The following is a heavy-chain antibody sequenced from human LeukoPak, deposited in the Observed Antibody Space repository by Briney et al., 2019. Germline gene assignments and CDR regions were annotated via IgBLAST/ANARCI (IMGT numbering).Heavy chain of an antibody. J-gene: IGHJ4*02. Sequence: QPGRSLRLSCAASGFTFDDYAMHWVRQAPGKGLEWASGISWNSGSIGYADSVKGRFTISRDNAKNSLYLQMNSLRAEDTALYYCAKDTGPYHYVPDYWGQGTLVTVSS. CDR1: GFTFDDYA. V-gene: IGHV3-9*01. CDR2: ISWNSGSI. D-gene: IGHD3-10*02. CDR3: AKDTGPYHYVPDY.